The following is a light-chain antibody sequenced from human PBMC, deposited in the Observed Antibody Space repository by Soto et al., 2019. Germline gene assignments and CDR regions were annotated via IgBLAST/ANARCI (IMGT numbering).Light chain of an antibody. CDR1: SSDINDYNY. J-gene: IGLJ2*01. Sequence: QSALTQPASVSGSPGQSITISCTGTSSDINDYNYVSWYQQRPGKAPTLMIYGVSNRPSGVSNRFSGSRSGNTASLTISGLQAEDEADDYGTSYTNSSFVFGGGTKLTVL. V-gene: IGLV2-14*01. CDR3: TSYTNSSFV. CDR2: GVS.